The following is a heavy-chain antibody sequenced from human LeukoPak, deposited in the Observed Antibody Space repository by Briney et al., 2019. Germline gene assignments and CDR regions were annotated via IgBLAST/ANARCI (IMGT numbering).Heavy chain of an antibody. D-gene: IGHD4-17*01. V-gene: IGHV3-53*01. Sequence: GGSLRLSCAASGFTVSSNYMSWVRQAPGKGLEWVSVIYSGGSTYYADSVKGRFTISRDNSRNTLYFQMNSLRAEDTAVYYCARTLDYGDYFDYWGQGTLVTVSS. CDR3: ARTLDYGDYFDY. J-gene: IGHJ4*02. CDR2: IYSGGST. CDR1: GFTVSSNY.